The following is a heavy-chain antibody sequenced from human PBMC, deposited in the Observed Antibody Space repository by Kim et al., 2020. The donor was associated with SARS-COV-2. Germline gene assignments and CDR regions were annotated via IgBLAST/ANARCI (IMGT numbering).Heavy chain of an antibody. CDR3: ARGGSSWYGWFDP. CDR2: ISSSSSYT. V-gene: IGHV3-11*06. J-gene: IGHJ5*02. Sequence: GGSLRLSCAASGFTFSDYYMSWIRQAPGKGLEWVSYISSSSSYTNYADSVKGRFTISRDNAKNSLYLQMNSLRAEDTAVYYCARGGSSWYGWFDPWGQGTLVTVSS. CDR1: GFTFSDYY. D-gene: IGHD6-13*01.